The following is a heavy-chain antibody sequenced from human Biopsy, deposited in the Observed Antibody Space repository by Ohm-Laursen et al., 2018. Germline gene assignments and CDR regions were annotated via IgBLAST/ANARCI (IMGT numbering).Heavy chain of an antibody. D-gene: IGHD4-17*01. Sequence: TLSLTCNVSGGSISNLYWSWIRQPPGKGLEWIGYMYYSGNTNYNPSLKSRVSISADASKYEFSLRLTSVTAADTAVYFCGNEVYGRDYWGLGARVTVSS. J-gene: IGHJ4*02. CDR3: GNEVYGRDY. V-gene: IGHV4-59*03. CDR1: GGSISNLY. CDR2: MYYSGNT.